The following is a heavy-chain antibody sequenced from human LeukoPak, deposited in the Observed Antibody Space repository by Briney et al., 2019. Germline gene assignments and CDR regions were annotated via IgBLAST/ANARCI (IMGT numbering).Heavy chain of an antibody. CDR1: ARSVGSGTYY. Sequence: SETLSLTCTLYARSVGSGTYYWSWTREPAGKGLEGIGRIFTRGSTNYNPSLKARGPISVDTSKTQLSLKLSPVSAGHTAVLYCARQRRWRVQITMGRGAGGHTFDYWGQGTLVTVSS. V-gene: IGHV4-61*02. D-gene: IGHD3-10*01. J-gene: IGHJ4*02. CDR3: ARQRRWRVQITMGRGAGGHTFDY. CDR2: IFTRGST.